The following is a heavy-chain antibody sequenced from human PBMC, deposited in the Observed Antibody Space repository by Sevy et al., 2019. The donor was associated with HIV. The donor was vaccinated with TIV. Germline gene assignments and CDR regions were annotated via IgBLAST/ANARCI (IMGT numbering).Heavy chain of an antibody. Sequence: ASVKVSCKASGGTFSSYAISWVRQAPGQGLEWMGGIIPIFGTANYAQKFQGRVTITADESTSTAYMELSSLRSEDTAGYYCASTYYYDSSGHSYFDYWGQGTLVTVSS. CDR2: IIPIFGTA. CDR3: ASTYYYDSSGHSYFDY. D-gene: IGHD3-22*01. V-gene: IGHV1-69*13. J-gene: IGHJ4*02. CDR1: GGTFSSYA.